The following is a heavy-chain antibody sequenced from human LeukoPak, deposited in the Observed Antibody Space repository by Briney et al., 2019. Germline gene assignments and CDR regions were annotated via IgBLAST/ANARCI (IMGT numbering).Heavy chain of an antibody. V-gene: IGHV4-30-2*01. CDR2: IYHSGST. CDR1: GGSISSGGYS. CDR3: ARGGLLYYFDY. J-gene: IGHJ4*02. Sequence: PSGTLSLTCAVSGGSISSGGYSWSWIRQPPGKGLEWIGYIYHSGSTYYNPSLKSRVTISVDRSKNQFSLKLSSVTAADTAVYYCARGGLLYYFDYWGQGTLVTVSS.